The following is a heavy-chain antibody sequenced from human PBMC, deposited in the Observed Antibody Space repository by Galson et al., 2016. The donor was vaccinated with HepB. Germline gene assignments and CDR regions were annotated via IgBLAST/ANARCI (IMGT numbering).Heavy chain of an antibody. D-gene: IGHD5-12*01. CDR3: AKDRYGAYPDYFDY. J-gene: IGHJ4*02. V-gene: IGHV3-23*01. Sequence: SLRLSCAASGFTFSSYAMTWVRQAPGMGLEWVSGITTSGDGTLSADSVKGRFTVSRDNSKNTLFLQMNGLRAEDTAVYYCAKDRYGAYPDYFDYWGQGTLVTVSS. CDR2: ITTSGDGT. CDR1: GFTFSSYA.